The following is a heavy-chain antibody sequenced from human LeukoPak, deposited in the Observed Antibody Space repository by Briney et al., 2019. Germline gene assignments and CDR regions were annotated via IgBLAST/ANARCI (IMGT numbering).Heavy chain of an antibody. Sequence: GGSLRLSCAASGFTFSSYWMLWVRQAPGKGLVWVSRINSDGSSTTYADSVKGRFTISRDHAKNSLYLQMNSLRVEDTALYYCARRAPSHDFDDWGQGTLVTVSS. V-gene: IGHV3-74*01. J-gene: IGHJ4*02. CDR1: GFTFSSYW. CDR2: INSDGSST. CDR3: ARRAPSHDFDD.